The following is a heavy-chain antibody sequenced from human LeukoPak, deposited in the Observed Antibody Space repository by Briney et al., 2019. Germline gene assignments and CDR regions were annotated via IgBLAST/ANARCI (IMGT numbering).Heavy chain of an antibody. J-gene: IGHJ4*02. CDR1: GFTFSSYG. CDR2: ISSSSSYI. V-gene: IGHV3-21*01. Sequence: PGGSLRLSCAASGFTFSSYGMHWVRQAPGKGLEWVSSISSSSSYIYYADSVKGRFTISRDNAKNSLYLQMNSLRAEDTAVYYCARDKTSIAVAGIDYWGQGTLVTVSS. CDR3: ARDKTSIAVAGIDY. D-gene: IGHD6-19*01.